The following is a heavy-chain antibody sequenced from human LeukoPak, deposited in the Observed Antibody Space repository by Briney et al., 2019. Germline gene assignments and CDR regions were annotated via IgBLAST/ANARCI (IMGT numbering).Heavy chain of an antibody. D-gene: IGHD2-21*01. J-gene: IGHJ2*01. CDR2: IYYSGST. Sequence: SETLSLTCAVSGGSIISGGSYWGWIRQPPGKGLEWIGSIYYSGSTYYNPSLRSRVTISIDTSKNQFSLRLKSVTAADTAVYFCSRRDCSQTDCFYWFFDLWGRGTLPTVSS. V-gene: IGHV4-39*07. CDR1: GGSIISGGSY. CDR3: SRRDCSQTDCFYWFFDL.